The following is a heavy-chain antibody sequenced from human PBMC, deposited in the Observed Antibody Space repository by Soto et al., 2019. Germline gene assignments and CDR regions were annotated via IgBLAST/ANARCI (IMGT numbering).Heavy chain of an antibody. Sequence: GESLKISCKASGFTFTSYWIAWVRQMPGKGLEWMGIIYPGDSDTSYSPSFQGQVTISADKSINTAYLQWSSLKASDTAMYYCAKHEGYCSSTTCYNFDYWGQGTLVTVYS. CDR2: IYPGDSDT. J-gene: IGHJ4*02. V-gene: IGHV5-51*01. D-gene: IGHD2-2*01. CDR3: AKHEGYCSSTTCYNFDY. CDR1: GFTFTSYW.